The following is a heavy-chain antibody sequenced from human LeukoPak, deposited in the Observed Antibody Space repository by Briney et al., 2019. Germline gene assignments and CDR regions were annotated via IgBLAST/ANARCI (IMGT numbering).Heavy chain of an antibody. CDR1: GYTFTSYA. CDR2: INAGNGNT. CDR3: ARGVDSSNWYWFDP. Sequence: ASVKVSCKASGYTFTSYAMHWVRQAPGQRLEWMGWINAGNGNTKYSQKFQGRVTITRDTSASTAYMELRSLRSDDTAVYYCARGVDSSNWYWFDPWGQGTLVTVSS. V-gene: IGHV1-3*01. D-gene: IGHD6-13*01. J-gene: IGHJ5*02.